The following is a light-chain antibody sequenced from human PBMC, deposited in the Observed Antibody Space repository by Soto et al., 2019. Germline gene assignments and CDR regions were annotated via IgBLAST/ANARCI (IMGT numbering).Light chain of an antibody. CDR2: DNY. Sequence: QSVLTQPPSVSVAPGQKVTISCSGSSSNIGNNYVSWYQQLPGTAPKLLIYDNYKRTSGIPDRFSGSKSGASATLGITGLQTGDEADYYCGTWDSSLSAVVFGGGTKLTVL. V-gene: IGLV1-51*01. J-gene: IGLJ2*01. CDR1: SSNIGNNY. CDR3: GTWDSSLSAVV.